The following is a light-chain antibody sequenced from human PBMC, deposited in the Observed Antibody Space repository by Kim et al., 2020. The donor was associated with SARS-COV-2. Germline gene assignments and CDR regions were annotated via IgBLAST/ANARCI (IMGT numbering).Light chain of an antibody. J-gene: IGLJ3*02. CDR3: NSRDSSGNHWV. Sequence: SSELTQDPAVSVALGQTVRITCQGDSLRSYYASWYQQKPGQAPVLVIYGKNNRPSGIPDRFSGSSSGNTASLTITGAQEEDEADYYCNSRDSSGNHWVFG. CDR1: SLRSYY. V-gene: IGLV3-19*01. CDR2: GKN.